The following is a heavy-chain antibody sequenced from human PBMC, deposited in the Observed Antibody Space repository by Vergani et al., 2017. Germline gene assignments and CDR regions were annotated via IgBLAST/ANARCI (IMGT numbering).Heavy chain of an antibody. Sequence: QVQLQESGPGLVKPSQTLSLTCTVSGGSISSGSYYWSWIRQPAGKGLEWIGRIYTSGSTNYNPSLKSRVTISVDTSKNQFSLKLSSVTAADTAVYYCARGRGYSGYDWGDYYYGMDVWGQGTTVTVSS. V-gene: IGHV4-61*02. CDR3: ARGRGYSGYDWGDYYYGMDV. CDR1: GGSISSGSYY. D-gene: IGHD5-12*01. J-gene: IGHJ6*02. CDR2: IYTSGST.